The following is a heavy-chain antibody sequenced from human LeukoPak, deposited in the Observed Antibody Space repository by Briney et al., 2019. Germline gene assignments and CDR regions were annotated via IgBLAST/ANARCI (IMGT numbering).Heavy chain of an antibody. D-gene: IGHD2-15*01. J-gene: IGHJ4*02. CDR2: ISYDGGYK. CDR1: GFTFSDYA. CDR3: AAEYCSGGSCYTGHSGHDY. V-gene: IGHV3-30-3*02. Sequence: GALRLSCAATGFTFSDYALHWVRQAPGKGLEWVAVISYDGGYKFYADSVKGRFTISRDSSRNTLYLQMSSLRPEDTAVYYCAAEYCSGGSCYTGHSGHDYWGQGTLVTVSS.